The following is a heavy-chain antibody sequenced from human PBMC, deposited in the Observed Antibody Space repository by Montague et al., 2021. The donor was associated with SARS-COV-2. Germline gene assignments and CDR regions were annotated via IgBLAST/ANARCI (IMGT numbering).Heavy chain of an antibody. Sequence: SETLSLTCAVYGGSFSGYNWNWIRHLPGEGLEWLGEINHSRSTNYNPSPNNRGTMSVDTSKNQYSLKLSSVTAAETAVYYCARCDREGYGVRRGYFDYWGQGTLVTVSS. CDR1: GGSFSGYN. CDR2: INHSRST. CDR3: ARCDREGYGVRRGYFDY. V-gene: IGHV4-34*01. D-gene: IGHD2-8*01. J-gene: IGHJ4*02.